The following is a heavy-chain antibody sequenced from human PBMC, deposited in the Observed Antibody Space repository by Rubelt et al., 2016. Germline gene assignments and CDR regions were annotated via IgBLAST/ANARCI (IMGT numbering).Heavy chain of an antibody. CDR3: ARGSTAVATHLDF. J-gene: IGHJ4*02. D-gene: IGHD6-19*01. V-gene: IGHV4-34*01. CDR1: GGSFSGYY. Sequence: QVQLQQWGAGLLKPSETLSLTCAVYGGSFSGYYWSWIRQPPGTGLEWIGSIYYSGSTYYNPSLKSRVTLSVDTSKNQFSLKLSSVTAADTAVYYCARGSTAVATHLDFWGQGTLVTVSS. CDR2: IYYSGST.